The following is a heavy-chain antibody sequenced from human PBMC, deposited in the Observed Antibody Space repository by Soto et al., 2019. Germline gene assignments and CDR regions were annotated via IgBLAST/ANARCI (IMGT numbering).Heavy chain of an antibody. Sequence: SETLSLTCTVSGGSIGSYYGSWIRQPPGKGLEWIGYIYYSGSTNYNPSLKSRVTISVDTSKNQFSLKLSSVTAADTAVYYCARVRFVVVVAATWFDPWGQGTLVTVSS. J-gene: IGHJ5*02. CDR1: GGSIGSYY. V-gene: IGHV4-59*01. CDR2: IYYSGST. CDR3: ARVRFVVVVAATWFDP. D-gene: IGHD2-15*01.